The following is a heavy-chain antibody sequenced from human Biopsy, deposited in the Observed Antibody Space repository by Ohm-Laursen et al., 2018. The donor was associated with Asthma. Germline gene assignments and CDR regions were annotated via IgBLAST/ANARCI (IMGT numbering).Heavy chain of an antibody. V-gene: IGHV1-2*06. CDR3: ARIKIRIGAGTDRYFDL. CDR1: GYPFTDYY. CDR2: IDPSSGGT. J-gene: IGHJ2*01. Sequence: GASVKVSCKASGYPFTDYYVHWVRQAPGQGLEWMGRIDPSSGGTNYAQKFLGRATMTRDTSVNTAFMVLSRLRSDDTAVYYCARIKIRIGAGTDRYFDLWGRGTLVTVSS. D-gene: IGHD3-16*01.